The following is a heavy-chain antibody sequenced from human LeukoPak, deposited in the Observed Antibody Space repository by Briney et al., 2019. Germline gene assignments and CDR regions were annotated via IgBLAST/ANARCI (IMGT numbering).Heavy chain of an antibody. D-gene: IGHD6-13*01. CDR3: ARVYLGIAAAGTVDY. Sequence: GASVKVSCKASGYTFTSCGISWVRQAPGQGLEWMGWISAYNGNTNYAQKLQGRVTMTTDTSTSTAYMELRSLRSDDTAVYYCARVYLGIAAAGTVDYWGQGTLVTVSS. J-gene: IGHJ4*02. CDR1: GYTFTSCG. CDR2: ISAYNGNT. V-gene: IGHV1-18*01.